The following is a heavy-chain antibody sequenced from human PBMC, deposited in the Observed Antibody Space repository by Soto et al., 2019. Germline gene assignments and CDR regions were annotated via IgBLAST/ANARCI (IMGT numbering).Heavy chain of an antibody. D-gene: IGHD3-10*01. CDR3: AREGSRGGVINWFDP. J-gene: IGHJ5*02. V-gene: IGHV3-48*02. CDR1: GFTFSSYS. Sequence: EVQLVESGGGLVQPGGSLRLSCAASGFTFSSYSMNWVRQAPGKGLEWVSYISSSSSTIYYADSVKGRFTISRDNAKNSMYRHMNCMRDEDTAGYYCAREGSRGGVINWFDPWGQGTLVTVS. CDR2: ISSSSSTI.